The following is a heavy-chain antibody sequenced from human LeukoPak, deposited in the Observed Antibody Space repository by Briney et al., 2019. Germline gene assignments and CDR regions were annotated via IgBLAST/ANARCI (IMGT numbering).Heavy chain of an antibody. J-gene: IGHJ5*02. CDR1: GYTFTGYY. Sequence: ASVKVSCKASGYTFTGYYMHWVRQAPGQGLEWMGWINPNSGGTNYAQKFQGRVTMTRDTSISTAYMELGRLRSDDTAVYYCARDSSSWAYNWFDPWGQGTLVTVSS. V-gene: IGHV1-2*02. CDR3: ARDSSSWAYNWFDP. D-gene: IGHD6-13*01. CDR2: INPNSGGT.